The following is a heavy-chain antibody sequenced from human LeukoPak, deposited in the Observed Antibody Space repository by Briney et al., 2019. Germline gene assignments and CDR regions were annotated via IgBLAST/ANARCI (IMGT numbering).Heavy chain of an antibody. D-gene: IGHD3-22*01. CDR1: GYTFSNNV. J-gene: IGHJ4*02. Sequence: ASVKVSCKASGYTFSNNVINWLRQAPGQGLQWMGWINTNTGSPTYAQDFIGRFVFSLDTSVNTAYLQISGLKAEDTAVYYCARDLSYYDSSGLSDSWGQGTLVTVSS. CDR3: ARDLSYYDSSGLSDS. V-gene: IGHV7-4-1*02. CDR2: INTNTGSP.